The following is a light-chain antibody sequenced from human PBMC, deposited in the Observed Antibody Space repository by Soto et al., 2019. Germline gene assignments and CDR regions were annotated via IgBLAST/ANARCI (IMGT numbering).Light chain of an antibody. V-gene: IGKV1-39*01. CDR2: GSS. CDR1: QTISNY. J-gene: IGKJ3*01. CDR3: QQSYNVPFT. Sequence: DIQMTQSPASLAASLGDRITISCRASQTISNYLNWYHQKPGEAPKIRIYGSSTLQSGVPSTFSGSGSGTEFTLSISSLQPEDFGTYYCQQSYNVPFTFGPGTKVDVK.